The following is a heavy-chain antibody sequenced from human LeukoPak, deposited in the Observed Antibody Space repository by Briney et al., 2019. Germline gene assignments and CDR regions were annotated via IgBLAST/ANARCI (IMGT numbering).Heavy chain of an antibody. CDR3: ARGRGTSGSNRDFYYYYYMDV. CDR2: MNAGNGNT. D-gene: IGHD2-15*01. CDR1: GYIFTDYA. J-gene: IGHJ6*03. Sequence: GASVKVSCKASGYIFTDYAIHWLRQAAGQRREWMGWMNAGNGNTKYSQKFQGRITLIRDRSAATAYMELSSLRHDDLAVYYCARGRGTSGSNRDFYYYYYMDVWGKGTTVTVSS. V-gene: IGHV1-3*01.